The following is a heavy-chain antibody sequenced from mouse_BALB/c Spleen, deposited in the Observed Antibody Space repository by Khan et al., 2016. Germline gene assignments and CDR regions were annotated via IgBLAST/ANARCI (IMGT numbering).Heavy chain of an antibody. Sequence: QVQLQQSGPELVRPGVSVKISCKGSGYTFTDYAMHWVKQSHGKSLEWIGVISTYSGNTNYNQKFKGKVTMTVDKSSNTAYMELARMTSEDTALYCCSSWGFRWYFDVWGAGTTVTVSS. J-gene: IGHJ1*01. CDR3: SSWGFRWYFDV. CDR2: ISTYSGNT. CDR1: GYTFTDYA. V-gene: IGHV1S137*01.